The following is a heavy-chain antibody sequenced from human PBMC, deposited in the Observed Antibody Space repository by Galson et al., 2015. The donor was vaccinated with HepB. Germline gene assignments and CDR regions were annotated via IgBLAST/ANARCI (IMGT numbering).Heavy chain of an antibody. CDR3: ARRYYDSSGYGMAFDI. CDR2: IIPIFGTA. J-gene: IGHJ3*02. D-gene: IGHD3-22*01. V-gene: IGHV1-69*06. CDR1: GGTFSSYA. Sequence: SVKVSCKASGGTFSSYAISWVRQAPGQGLEWMGGIIPIFGTANYAQKFQGRVTITADKSTSTAYMELSSLRSEDTAVYYCARRYYDSSGYGMAFDIWGQGTMVTVSS.